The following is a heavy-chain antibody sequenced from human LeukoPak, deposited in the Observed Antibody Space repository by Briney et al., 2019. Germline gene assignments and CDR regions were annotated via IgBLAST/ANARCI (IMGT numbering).Heavy chain of an antibody. J-gene: IGHJ4*02. CDR1: GFTFSSYG. CDR2: IRYDGSNR. V-gene: IGHV3-30*02. Sequence: GGSLRLSCAASGFTFSSYGMHWVRQAPGKGLEWVTFIRYDGSNRYYADSVKGRFTISRDNSKNTLYLQMNSLRAEDTAVYYCAKDRSRDDFWSGYYGDYFDYWGQGTLVTVSS. CDR3: AKDRSRDDFWSGYYGDYFDY. D-gene: IGHD3-3*01.